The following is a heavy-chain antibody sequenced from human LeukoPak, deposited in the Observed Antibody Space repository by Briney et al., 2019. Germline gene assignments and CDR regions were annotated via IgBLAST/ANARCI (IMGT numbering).Heavy chain of an antibody. CDR3: ATGGTRAAFDI. J-gene: IGHJ3*02. CDR2: ISYDGSNK. D-gene: IGHD4-23*01. CDR1: GFTFSSYG. V-gene: IGHV3-30*03. Sequence: GGSLRLSCAASGFTFSSYGMHWVRQAPGKGLEWVAVISYDGSNKYYADSVKGRFTISRDNSKNTLYLQMNSLRAEDTAVYYCATGGTRAAFDIWGQGTMVTVSS.